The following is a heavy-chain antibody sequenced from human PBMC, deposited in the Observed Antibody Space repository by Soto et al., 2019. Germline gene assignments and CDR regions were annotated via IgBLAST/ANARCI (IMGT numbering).Heavy chain of an antibody. CDR2: IYYSGST. D-gene: IGHD1-26*01. J-gene: IGHJ4*02. V-gene: IGHV4-59*01. Sequence: SETLSLTCSVAGGSISSYYWSWIRQPPVKGLEWIGYIYYSGSTNYNPSLKSRVTISVDTSKNQFSLKLSSVTAADTAVYYCARDDGSSPDDYWGQGTLVTVSS. CDR3: ARDDGSSPDDY. CDR1: GGSISSYY.